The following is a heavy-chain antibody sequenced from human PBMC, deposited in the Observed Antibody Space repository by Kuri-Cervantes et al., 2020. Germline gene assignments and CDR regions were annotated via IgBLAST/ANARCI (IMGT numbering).Heavy chain of an antibody. Sequence: ASVKVSCKASGYTFTGYYMYWVRQAPGQGLEWMGWINANSGGTNYAQKFQGRVTMTRDTSISTAYLQLSSLKASDTAMYYCARGLPPYRKNNWFDPWGQGTRVTVSS. CDR3: ARGLPPYRKNNWFDP. CDR2: INANSGGT. CDR1: GYTFTGYY. V-gene: IGHV1-2*02. D-gene: IGHD1-26*01. J-gene: IGHJ5*02.